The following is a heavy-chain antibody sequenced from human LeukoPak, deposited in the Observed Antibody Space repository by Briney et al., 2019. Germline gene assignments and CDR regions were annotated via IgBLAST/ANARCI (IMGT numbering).Heavy chain of an antibody. V-gene: IGHV2-70*11. J-gene: IGHJ4*02. Sequence: ESGPTLVNPTQTLTLTYTFSGFSLGTSGMCVSWIRQPPGKALEWLARIDWDDDKYYSTSLQTRLTISKDTSKNQVVLTMTNMDPVDTATYYCARAFPTVTTFDYWGQGTLVTVSS. CDR2: IDWDDDK. CDR1: GFSLGTSGMC. D-gene: IGHD4-17*01. CDR3: ARAFPTVTTFDY.